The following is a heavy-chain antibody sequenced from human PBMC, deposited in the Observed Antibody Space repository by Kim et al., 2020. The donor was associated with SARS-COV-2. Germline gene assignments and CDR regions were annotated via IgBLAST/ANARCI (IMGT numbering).Heavy chain of an antibody. J-gene: IGHJ4*02. D-gene: IGHD4-17*01. V-gene: IGHV3-23*01. CDR3: AKSGGTTVTTFDY. CDR2: ISGSGGST. CDR1: GFTFSSYA. Sequence: LSLTCAASGFTFSSYAMSWVRQAPGKGLEWVSAISGSGGSTYYADSVKGRFTISRDNSKNTLYLQMNSLRAEDTAVYYCAKSGGTTVTTFDYWGQGTLVTVSS.